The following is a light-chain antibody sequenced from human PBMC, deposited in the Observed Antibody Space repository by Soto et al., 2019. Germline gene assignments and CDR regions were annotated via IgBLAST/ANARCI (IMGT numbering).Light chain of an antibody. J-gene: IGKJ5*01. CDR3: RRYNDWSPQVT. CDR2: GAS. V-gene: IGKV3D-15*01. CDR1: QSVNIH. Sequence: EVAIWQILATLSVSTGERATLSCTASQSVNIHLACYQQKPGQAPRLLIYGASARATGIPAKFSGSGSGTEFTLTISGRQSEDLAVDYCRRYNDWSPQVTFGQGTRLEIK.